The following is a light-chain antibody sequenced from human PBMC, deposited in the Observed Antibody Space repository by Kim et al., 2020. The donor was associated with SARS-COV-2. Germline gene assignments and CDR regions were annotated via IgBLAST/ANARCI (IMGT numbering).Light chain of an antibody. J-gene: IGKJ4*01. CDR1: QSVASNY. Sequence: EIVLTQSPGTLSLSPGERATLSCRASQSVASNYLAWYQHKPGQAPRLLIYGASTRATGIPDRFSGSGSGTDFTLTISRLEPEDFAVFYCHQYGSSPLTFGGGTKVDIK. V-gene: IGKV3-20*01. CDR3: HQYGSSPLT. CDR2: GAS.